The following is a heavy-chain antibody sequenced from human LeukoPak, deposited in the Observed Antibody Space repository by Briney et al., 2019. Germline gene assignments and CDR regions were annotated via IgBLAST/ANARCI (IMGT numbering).Heavy chain of an antibody. Sequence: SETLSLTCTVSGGSISSGTYYWSWIRQPAGKGLEWIGRIHTSGGINYNPSLESRVTMSVDTSKNQFSLKLSSVTAADTAAYYCARSGYSNFDYWGQGTLVTVSS. CDR3: ARSGYSNFDY. CDR1: GGSISSGTYY. D-gene: IGHD3-3*01. J-gene: IGHJ4*02. CDR2: IHTSGGI. V-gene: IGHV4-61*02.